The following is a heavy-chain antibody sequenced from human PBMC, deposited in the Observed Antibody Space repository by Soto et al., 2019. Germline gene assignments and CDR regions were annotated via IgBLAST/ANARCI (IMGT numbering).Heavy chain of an antibody. CDR1: GDSITSGGYS. V-gene: IGHV4-30-2*01. CDR2: IYHSGST. J-gene: IGHJ5*02. CDR3: ALWTYNYFDP. D-gene: IGHD3-10*01. Sequence: SETLSLTCAVSGDSITSGGYSWSWIRQAPGKGLEWIGYIYHSGSTYYNPSLRSRVTFSVDRSKNQFSLRLRSVTAADTAVYYCALWTYNYFDPWGQGTLVTVLL.